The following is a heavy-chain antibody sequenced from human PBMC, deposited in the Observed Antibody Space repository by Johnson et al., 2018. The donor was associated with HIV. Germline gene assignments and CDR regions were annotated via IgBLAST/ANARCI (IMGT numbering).Heavy chain of an antibody. CDR1: QFTFSRYY. CDR3: ARIGLPYYYGSGSYSHDAFDI. J-gene: IGHJ3*02. V-gene: IGHV3-30-3*01. Sequence: QVQLVESGGGLAKPAWSPRLSCAASQFTFSRYYMNCVRQAPGKGLEWVAVISYDGSNKYYADSVKGRFTISRDNSKNTLYLQMNSLRAEDTAVYYCARIGLPYYYGSGSYSHDAFDIWGQGTMVTVSS. D-gene: IGHD3-10*01. CDR2: ISYDGSNK.